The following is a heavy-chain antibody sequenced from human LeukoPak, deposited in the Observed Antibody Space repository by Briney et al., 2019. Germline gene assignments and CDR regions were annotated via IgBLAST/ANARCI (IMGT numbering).Heavy chain of an antibody. CDR2: ISWNSGSI. J-gene: IGHJ4*02. CDR1: GFTFDDYA. V-gene: IGHV3-9*01. CDR3: ARSVGQLDY. D-gene: IGHD1-26*01. Sequence: PGGSLRLSCAASGFTFDDYAMHWVRQAPGKGLEWVSGISWNSGSIGYADSVKGRFTISRDNAKNSLYLQMNSLRAEDTAVYYCARSVGQLDYWGQGTLVTVSS.